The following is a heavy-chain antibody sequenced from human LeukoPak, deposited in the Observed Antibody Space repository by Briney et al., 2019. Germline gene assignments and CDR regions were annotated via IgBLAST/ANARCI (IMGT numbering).Heavy chain of an antibody. CDR3: TRGRRSSNVHDAFDI. V-gene: IGHV4-59*01. D-gene: IGHD3-10*02. J-gene: IGHJ3*02. CDR1: GGSIGTYY. CDR2: IDYSGST. Sequence: SETLSLTCTVSGGSIGTYYWTWIRQPPGKGLEWIGYIDYSGSTKFNPSLKSRVTMSIDTSKNQFSPRLSSVTAADTAVYYCTRGRRSSNVHDAFDIWGQGTMVTVSS.